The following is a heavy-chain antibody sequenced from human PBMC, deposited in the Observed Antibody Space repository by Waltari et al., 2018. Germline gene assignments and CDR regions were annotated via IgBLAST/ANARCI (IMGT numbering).Heavy chain of an antibody. CDR1: GFALSTYW. CDR3: ARGRVDFAY. CDR2: VKEDGSEK. J-gene: IGHJ4*02. V-gene: IGHV3-7*01. Sequence: EVQLVESGGHLVQPGGSLRLSCPAPGFALSTYWLSWVRQAPGKGLEWVANVKEDGSEKYYVDSVKGRFTISRDNAKNSLYLQMNSLRAEDTAVYFCARGRVDFAYWGQGTLVTVSS.